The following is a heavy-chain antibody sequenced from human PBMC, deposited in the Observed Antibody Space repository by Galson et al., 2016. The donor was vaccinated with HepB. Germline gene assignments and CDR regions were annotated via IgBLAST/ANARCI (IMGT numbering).Heavy chain of an antibody. Sequence: SLRLSCAASGFNVSNNYVSWVRQAPGKGLEWVSVIYTYGPRYYADSVKGRFTISRDNSKNTVYLHMNSLRAEDTAMYYCASEGRPAAIEFPNAFDLWGPGTMVTVSS. D-gene: IGHD2-2*02. V-gene: IGHV3-53*01. CDR3: ASEGRPAAIEFPNAFDL. J-gene: IGHJ3*01. CDR1: GFNVSNNY. CDR2: IYTYGPR.